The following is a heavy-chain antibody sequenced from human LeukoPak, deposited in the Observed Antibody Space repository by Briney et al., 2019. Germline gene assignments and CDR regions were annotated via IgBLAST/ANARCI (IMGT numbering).Heavy chain of an antibody. V-gene: IGHV4-38-2*02. CDR2: IYHSGST. CDR3: AREERIGLSVDY. CDR1: GYSISIGYY. D-gene: IGHD1-26*01. Sequence: SETLSLTCAVSGYSISIGYYWGWIRQPPGKGLEWIGSIYHSGSTYYNPSLKSRVTISVDTSKNQFSLKVSSVTAADTAVYYCAREERIGLSVDYWGQGTLVTVSS. J-gene: IGHJ4*02.